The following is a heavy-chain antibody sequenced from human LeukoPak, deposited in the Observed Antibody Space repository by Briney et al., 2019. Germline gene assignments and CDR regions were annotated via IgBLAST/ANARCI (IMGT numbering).Heavy chain of an antibody. Sequence: GRSLRLSCAASGFTFSSYAMHWVRQAPGKGLEWVAVIWYEGDIKYYADSVKGRFTISRDNSKNTLYMQMNSLRVEDTAVYYCARRYSGDSPLDYWGQGTLVTVSS. V-gene: IGHV3-30*04. CDR1: GFTFSSYA. D-gene: IGHD2-21*01. CDR3: ARRYSGDSPLDY. J-gene: IGHJ4*02. CDR2: IWYEGDIK.